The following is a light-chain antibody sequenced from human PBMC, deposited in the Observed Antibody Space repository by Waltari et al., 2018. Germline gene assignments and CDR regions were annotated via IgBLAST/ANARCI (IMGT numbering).Light chain of an antibody. V-gene: IGLV1-47*01. Sequence: QSVLTQPPSASGTPGQRVTISCSGGSSTIGTNYVYWYQQLPGTAPKLLIYRNNQRPSGVPDRFSGSKSGTSASLAISGLRSEDEADYYCAAWDDSLNGVVFGGGTKLTVL. CDR1: SSTIGTNY. CDR3: AAWDDSLNGVV. CDR2: RNN. J-gene: IGLJ2*01.